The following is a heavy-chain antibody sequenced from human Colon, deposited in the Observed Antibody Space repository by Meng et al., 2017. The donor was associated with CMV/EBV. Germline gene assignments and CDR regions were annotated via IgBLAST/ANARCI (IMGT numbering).Heavy chain of an antibody. J-gene: IGHJ6*02. CDR2: IYPGDSDL. Sequence: GGSLRLSCKGAGYTFSSYWIAWVRQMPGKGLEWMGIIYPGDSDLMYSPSFQGRVTISADKSISTAYLQWTSLQASDTATYYCARRRASSPSFGMDVWGQGTTVTVSS. V-gene: IGHV5-51*01. CDR1: GYTFSSYW. D-gene: IGHD6-13*01. CDR3: ARRRASSPSFGMDV.